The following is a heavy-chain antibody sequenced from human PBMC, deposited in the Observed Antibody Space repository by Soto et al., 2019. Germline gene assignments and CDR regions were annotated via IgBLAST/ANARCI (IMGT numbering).Heavy chain of an antibody. CDR2: IYSGGNT. J-gene: IGHJ4*02. CDR3: ARHAWLEN. Sequence: EVQLVEPGGGLIYPGGSLRLSCAASGFSVSGDTMNWVRQAPGKGLEWISAIYSGGNTNDAGSVKGRFTISRDTSKNTLYLQMNSLRVEDTAVYYCARHAWLENWGQGTLVTVSS. CDR1: GFSVSGDT. V-gene: IGHV3-53*01. D-gene: IGHD3-9*01.